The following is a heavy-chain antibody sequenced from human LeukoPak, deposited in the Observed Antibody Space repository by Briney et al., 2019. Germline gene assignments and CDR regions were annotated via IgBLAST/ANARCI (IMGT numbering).Heavy chain of an antibody. V-gene: IGHV6-1*01. D-gene: IGHD3-9*01. CDR3: ARDDDGWLWAFEI. J-gene: IGHJ4*02. Sequence: SQTLSLTCAISGDSLSNNIATWNWIRQSPSRGLEWLGRTYYRFKWDSDYALSVKCRITIKADTSKNQFSLHLSSVTPEDTAVYYCARDDDGWLWAFEIWGQGTLVTVSS. CDR1: GDSLSNNIAT. CDR2: TYYRFKWDS.